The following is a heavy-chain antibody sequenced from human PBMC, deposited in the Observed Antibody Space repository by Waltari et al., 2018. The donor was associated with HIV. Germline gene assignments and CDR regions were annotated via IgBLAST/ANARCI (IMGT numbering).Heavy chain of an antibody. D-gene: IGHD1-26*01. Sequence: QLQLQESGPGLVKPSETLSLTCAVSGGSVSRTRYFWGWIRQPPGKGLEWVGGFYYTGRAYYNPSLKSRVTISVDTSKNQFSLKVTSVTAADTAVYYCARHALRVGAAYWNFDLWGRGTLVTVSS. CDR1: GGSVSRTRYF. V-gene: IGHV4-39*01. CDR2: FYYTGRA. CDR3: ARHALRVGAAYWNFDL. J-gene: IGHJ2*01.